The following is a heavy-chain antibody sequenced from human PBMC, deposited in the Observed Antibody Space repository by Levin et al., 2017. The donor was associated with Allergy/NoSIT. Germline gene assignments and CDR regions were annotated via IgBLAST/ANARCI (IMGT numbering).Heavy chain of an antibody. CDR3: AKQFGFRPTTYFDY. V-gene: IGHV3-23*01. J-gene: IGHJ4*02. CDR2: ISGSGGST. CDR1: GFTFSSYA. Sequence: LSLTCAASGFTFSSYAMSWVRQAPGKGLEWVSAISGSGGSTYYADSVKGRFTISRDNSKNTLYLQMNSLRAEDTAVYYCAKQFGFRPTTYFDYWGQGTLVTVSS. D-gene: IGHD1-14*01.